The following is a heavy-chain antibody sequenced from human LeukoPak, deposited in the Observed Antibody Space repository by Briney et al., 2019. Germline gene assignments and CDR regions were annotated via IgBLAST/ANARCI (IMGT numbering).Heavy chain of an antibody. D-gene: IGHD3-10*01. J-gene: IGHJ5*02. CDR2: INPDSGGT. CDR1: GYTFTSYD. V-gene: IGHV1-2*02. Sequence: GASVKVSCKASGYTFTSYDINWVRQATGQGLEWMGWINPDSGGTNYAQKFQGRVTMTRDTSISTVYMELSRLRSDDTAVYYCARPITMVRGVIMEGAYNWFDPWGQGTLVTVSS. CDR3: ARPITMVRGVIMEGAYNWFDP.